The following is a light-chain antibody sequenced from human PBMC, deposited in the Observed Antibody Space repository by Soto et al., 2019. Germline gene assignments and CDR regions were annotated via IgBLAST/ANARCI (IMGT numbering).Light chain of an antibody. Sequence: EIVMTQSPATLSVSPGERATLSCRASESVSSNLAWYQQKPGQAPRLLIYGASTRDTGIPARISGSGSGTEFTLTISSLQSEDFAVYYCQQYNKWRTFGQGTKVEVK. V-gene: IGKV3-15*01. CDR2: GAS. CDR1: ESVSSN. J-gene: IGKJ1*01. CDR3: QQYNKWRT.